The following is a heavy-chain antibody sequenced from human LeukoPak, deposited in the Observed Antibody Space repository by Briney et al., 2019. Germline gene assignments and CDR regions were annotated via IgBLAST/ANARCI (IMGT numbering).Heavy chain of an antibody. V-gene: IGHV3-23*01. CDR3: AKGSGYTYGLYYFEY. J-gene: IGHJ4*02. CDR2: IISSGGST. CDR1: GFTFGTYG. D-gene: IGHD5-18*01. Sequence: PGGSLRLSCAASGFTFGTYGMSWVRQAPGKGLEWVSSIISSGGSTYYADSVKGRFTISRDNSKTTLYLQMNSLRAEDTAVYYCAKGSGYTYGLYYFEYWGQGTLITVSS.